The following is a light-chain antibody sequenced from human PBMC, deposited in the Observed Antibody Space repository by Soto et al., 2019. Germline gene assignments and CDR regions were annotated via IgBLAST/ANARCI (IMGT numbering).Light chain of an antibody. V-gene: IGKV3-11*01. J-gene: IGKJ4*01. Sequence: IVLTQSPATLSLSPGERATLSCRASQSVNTFLAWYQQKPGQAPRLLISDASNRATGIPARFSGSGSGTDFTLTISSLEPEDFAVYYCQQRFNWPGLTFGGGTKVDIK. CDR1: QSVNTF. CDR3: QQRFNWPGLT. CDR2: DAS.